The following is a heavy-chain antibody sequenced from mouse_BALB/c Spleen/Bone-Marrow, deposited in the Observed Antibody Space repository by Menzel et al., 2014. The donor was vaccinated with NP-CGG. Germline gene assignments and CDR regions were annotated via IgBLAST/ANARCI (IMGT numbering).Heavy chain of an antibody. CDR1: GFTFSSFG. D-gene: IGHD4-1*01. CDR3: TRGGNWDDFDY. CDR2: ISSVSSTI. J-gene: IGHJ2*01. Sequence: EVKLVESGGGLVQPGGSRKLSCAASGFTFSSFGMHWVRQTPEKGLEWVAYISSVSSTIYYADTVKGRFTISRDNPKNTLFLQVTSLRSEDTAMYYCTRGGNWDDFDYWGQGTTLTVSS. V-gene: IGHV5-17*02.